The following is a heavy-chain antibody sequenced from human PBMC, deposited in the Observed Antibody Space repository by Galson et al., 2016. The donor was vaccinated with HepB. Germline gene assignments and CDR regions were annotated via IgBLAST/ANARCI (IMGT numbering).Heavy chain of an antibody. CDR1: GFSLSTSGVG. CDR3: AVQGPKSARDDP. J-gene: IGHJ5*02. V-gene: IGHV2-5*01. CDR2: IFWSDDK. Sequence: PALVKPTQTLTLTCTFSGFSLSTSGVGVGWIRQPPGKALDWLALIFWSDDKYYSPSLKSRLTIRKDTSKNQVVLTMTNMDPVDTATYYCAVQGPKSARDDPWGQGTLVTVSS.